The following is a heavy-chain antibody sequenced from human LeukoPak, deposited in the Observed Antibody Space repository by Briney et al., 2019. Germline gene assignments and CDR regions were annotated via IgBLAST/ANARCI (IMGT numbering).Heavy chain of an antibody. CDR3: ARGAYSSGWAYFDH. V-gene: IGHV3-48*04. J-gene: IGHJ4*02. D-gene: IGHD6-19*01. CDR1: GFTFSSYS. CDR2: ISFSVNTK. Sequence: AGGSLRLSCAASGFTFSSYSMNWVRQAPGKGPEWVSYISFSVNTKYYGDSVKGRFTISRDNAKNSLYLHMDSLRAEDTAVYYCARGAYSSGWAYFDHWGQRTLVTVSS.